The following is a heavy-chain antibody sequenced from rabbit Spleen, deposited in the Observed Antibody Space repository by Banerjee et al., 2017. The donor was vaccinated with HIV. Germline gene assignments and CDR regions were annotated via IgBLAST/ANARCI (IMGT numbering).Heavy chain of an antibody. V-gene: IGHV1S40*01. D-gene: IGHD8-1*01. CDR1: GIDFSSSDY. Sequence: QSLEESGGDLVKPGASLTLTCTASGIDFSSSDYMCWVRQAPGKGLEWILCIAGSSSGFTYSATWAKGRFTCSKTSSTTVTLQMTSLTVADTATYLCARYAAGSGYLPNLWGPGTLVTVS. J-gene: IGHJ4*01. CDR3: ARYAAGSGYLPNL. CDR2: IAGSSSGFT.